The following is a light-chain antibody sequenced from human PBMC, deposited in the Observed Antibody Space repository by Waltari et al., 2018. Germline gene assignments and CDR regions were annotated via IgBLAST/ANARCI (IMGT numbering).Light chain of an antibody. CDR1: QSLSTH. CDR3: QQSHSSPYT. Sequence: DIQMTQSPSSLSASVGDRVTITCRASQSLSTHLHWYQQRPGKATTLLIYTTSTLQSGVPSRFSGSGSGTDFTLTISSLQPEDFATYFCQQSHSSPYTFGQGTKLEIK. CDR2: TTS. V-gene: IGKV1-39*01. J-gene: IGKJ2*01.